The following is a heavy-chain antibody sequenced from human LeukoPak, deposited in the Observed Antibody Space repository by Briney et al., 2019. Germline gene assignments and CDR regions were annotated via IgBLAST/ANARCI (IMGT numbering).Heavy chain of an antibody. Sequence: GGSLRLSCAASGFTFSDYAMSWVRQAPGKGLEWVSAISGSGGSTNYADSVRGRFTISRDNSENTLYLQVNSLRAEDTAVYYCAKYVGRYYDSSGSYLDYWGQGTLVTVSS. V-gene: IGHV3-23*01. CDR2: ISGSGGST. CDR3: AKYVGRYYDSSGSYLDY. J-gene: IGHJ4*02. D-gene: IGHD3-22*01. CDR1: GFTFSDYA.